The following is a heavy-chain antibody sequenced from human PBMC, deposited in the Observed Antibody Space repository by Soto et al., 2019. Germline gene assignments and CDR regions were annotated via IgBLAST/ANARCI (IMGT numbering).Heavy chain of an antibody. J-gene: IGHJ3*02. CDR2: IYHSGST. V-gene: IGHV4-38-2*02. Sequence: PSETLSLTCAVSGYSISSGYYWGWIRQPPGKGLEWIGSIYHSGSTYYNPSLKSRVTISVDTSKNQFSLKLSSVTAADTAVYYCERDGNSGDFDIWGQATMVTVSS. CDR1: GYSISSGYY. CDR3: ERDGNSGDFDI. D-gene: IGHD7-27*01.